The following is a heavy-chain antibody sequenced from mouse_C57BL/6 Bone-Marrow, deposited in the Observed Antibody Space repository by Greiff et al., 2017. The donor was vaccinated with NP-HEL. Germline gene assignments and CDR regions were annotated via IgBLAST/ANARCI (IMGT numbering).Heavy chain of an antibody. CDR1: GYSFTDYN. Sequence: VQLKQSGPELVKPGASVKISCKASGYSFTDYNMNWVKQSNGKSLEWIGVINPNYGTTSYNQKFKGKATLTVDQSSSTAYMQLNSLTSEDSAVYYCARQNYFFGDYAMDYWGQGTSVTVSS. V-gene: IGHV1-39*01. J-gene: IGHJ4*01. D-gene: IGHD2-1*01. CDR3: ARQNYFFGDYAMDY. CDR2: INPNYGTT.